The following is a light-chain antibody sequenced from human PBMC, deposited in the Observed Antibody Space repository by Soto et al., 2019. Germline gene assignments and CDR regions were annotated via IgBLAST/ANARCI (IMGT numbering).Light chain of an antibody. CDR3: CSYAGSYTYV. V-gene: IGLV2-11*01. CDR2: DVN. J-gene: IGLJ1*01. Sequence: QSVLTQPHSVSGSPGQSVTISCTGTTSDVGGYNYVSWYQHHPGKAPKLMIYDVNKRPSGVPDRFSGSKSGNTASLTISRLQAEDESDYYCCSYAGSYTYVFGTGTKVTVL. CDR1: TSDVGGYNY.